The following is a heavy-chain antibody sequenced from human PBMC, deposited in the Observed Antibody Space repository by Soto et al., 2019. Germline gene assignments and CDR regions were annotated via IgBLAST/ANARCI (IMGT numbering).Heavy chain of an antibody. V-gene: IGHV4-59*11. CDR3: ARGLSWSPYFES. CDR1: GASISTQS. J-gene: IGHJ4*02. D-gene: IGHD3-3*01. CDR2: LYYSGTT. Sequence: SETLSLTCTVSGASISTQSWNWIRQAPGKGLEWIGYLYYSGTTNYNPPLKSRVTISADTSKNQVSLKLTSVTAADTAVYFCARGLSWSPYFESWGQGILVTVSS.